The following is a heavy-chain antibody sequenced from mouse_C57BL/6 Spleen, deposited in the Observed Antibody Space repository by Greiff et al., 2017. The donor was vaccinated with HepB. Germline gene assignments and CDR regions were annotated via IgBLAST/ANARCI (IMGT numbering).Heavy chain of an antibody. CDR3: ARSYYYGVAY. CDR2: IDPSDSYT. D-gene: IGHD1-1*01. V-gene: IGHV1-50*01. CDR1: GYTFTSYW. J-gene: IGHJ3*01. Sequence: VQLQQPGAELVKPGASVKLSCKASGYTFTSYWMQWVKQRPGQGLEWIGEIDPSDSYTNYNQKFKGKATLTVDTSSSTAYMQLSSLTSEDSAVYYCARSYYYGVAYWGQGTLVTVSA.